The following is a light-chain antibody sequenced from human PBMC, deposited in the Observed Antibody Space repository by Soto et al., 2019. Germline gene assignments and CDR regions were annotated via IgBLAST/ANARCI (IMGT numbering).Light chain of an antibody. V-gene: IGKV1-5*01. J-gene: IGKJ2*01. CDR3: QQYKNYSPST. Sequence: DIEMTQSPSTLSASVGDRVTVTCWASQNIGNLLAWYQQKPGKAPNLLISDASNLEIGVPSRFSGSGSETEFTLTITSLQPEDFATYYCQQYKNYSPSTFGQGTKLDI. CDR2: DAS. CDR1: QNIGNL.